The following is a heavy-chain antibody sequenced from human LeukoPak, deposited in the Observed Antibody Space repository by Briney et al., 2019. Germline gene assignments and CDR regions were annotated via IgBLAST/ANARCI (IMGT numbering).Heavy chain of an antibody. Sequence: SVKVSCKASGGTFSSYAISWVRQAPGQGLEWMGGIIPIFGTANYAQKFQGRVTITADESTSTAYMELSSLRSEDTAVYYCARGDYSNYESPVGWFDPWGQGTLVTVSS. CDR3: ARGDYSNYESPVGWFDP. CDR1: GGTFSSYA. CDR2: IIPIFGTA. J-gene: IGHJ5*02. V-gene: IGHV1-69*13. D-gene: IGHD4-11*01.